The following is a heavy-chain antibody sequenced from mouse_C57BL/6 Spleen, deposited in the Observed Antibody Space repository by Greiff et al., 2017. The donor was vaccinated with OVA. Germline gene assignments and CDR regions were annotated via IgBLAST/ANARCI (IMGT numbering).Heavy chain of an antibody. Sequence: QVQLKESGAELARPGASVKLSCKASGYTFTSYGISWVKQRTGQGLEWIGEIYPRSGNTYYNEKFKGKATLTADKSSSTAYMELRSLTSEDSAVYFCARRHDGSSYDWYFDVWGTGTTVTVSS. V-gene: IGHV1-81*01. CDR2: IYPRSGNT. CDR3: ARRHDGSSYDWYFDV. D-gene: IGHD1-1*01. CDR1: GYTFTSYG. J-gene: IGHJ1*03.